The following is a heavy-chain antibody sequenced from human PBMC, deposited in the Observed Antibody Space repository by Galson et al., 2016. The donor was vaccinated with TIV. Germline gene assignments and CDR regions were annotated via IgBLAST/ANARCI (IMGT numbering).Heavy chain of an antibody. Sequence: SLRLSCAASGFTFSDYHMTWIGQAPEKGLEWISYISPSGNTIYYADSVKGRSTISRDNAKNSLSLQMNSLRADDTAVYYCARLGQFDYWGQGTLVTVSS. CDR1: GFTFSDYH. CDR3: ARLGQFDY. CDR2: ISPSGNTI. V-gene: IGHV3-11*01. J-gene: IGHJ4*02.